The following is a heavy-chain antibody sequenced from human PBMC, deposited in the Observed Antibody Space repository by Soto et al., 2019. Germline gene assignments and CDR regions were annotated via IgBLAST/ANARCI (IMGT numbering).Heavy chain of an antibody. Sequence: PGGSLRLSCAAPGFTVDDYAMHWVRQAPGKGLEWVSGISWNSETIDYADSVKGRFTISRDNAKSSLFLQMNSLRPDDTALYYCAKDMKWGGMTTIHYFDSWGQGTLVTVSS. CDR1: GFTVDDYA. CDR2: ISWNSETI. J-gene: IGHJ4*02. CDR3: AKDMKWGGMTTIHYFDS. V-gene: IGHV3-9*01. D-gene: IGHD4-17*01.